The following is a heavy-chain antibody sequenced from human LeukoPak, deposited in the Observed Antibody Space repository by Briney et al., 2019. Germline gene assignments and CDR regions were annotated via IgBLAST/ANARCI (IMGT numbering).Heavy chain of an antibody. CDR1: GFTFDDYA. V-gene: IGHV3-9*01. J-gene: IGHJ6*02. CDR3: ARDLLIGFYYDFWSGYYGMDV. D-gene: IGHD3-3*01. Sequence: PGRSLRLSCAASGFTFDDYAMHWVRQAPGKGLEWVSGIIWNTGSVGYADSVKGRFTISRDNAKNSLYLQMNSLRAEDTAVYYCARDLLIGFYYDFWSGYYGMDVWGQGTTVTVSS. CDR2: IIWNTGSV.